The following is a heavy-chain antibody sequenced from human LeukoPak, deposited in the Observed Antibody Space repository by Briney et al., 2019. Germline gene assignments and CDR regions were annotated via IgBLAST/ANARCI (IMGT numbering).Heavy chain of an antibody. V-gene: IGHV4-39*07. Sequence: SETLSLTCTVSGGSISSSSYYWGWIRQPPGKGLEWIGSIYYSGSTYYNPSLKSRVTMSVDTSKNQFSLKLSSVTAADTAVYYCASQGFITIFGVVTGAHFDYWGQGTLVTVSS. CDR1: GGSISSSSYY. D-gene: IGHD3-3*01. CDR3: ASQGFITIFGVVTGAHFDY. CDR2: IYYSGST. J-gene: IGHJ4*02.